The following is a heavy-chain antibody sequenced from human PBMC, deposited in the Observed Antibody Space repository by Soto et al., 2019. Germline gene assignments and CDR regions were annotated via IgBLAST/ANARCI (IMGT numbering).Heavy chain of an antibody. Sequence: SETLSLTCTVYGGSFSVYYWSWIRQPPGKGREGIGEINHSGSTNYNPSLKSRVTISVDTSKNQFSLKLSSVTAADTAVYYCARGYYYGSGSYYVSGRDYYYYGMDVWGQGTTVTVSS. CDR1: GGSFSVYY. V-gene: IGHV4-34*01. D-gene: IGHD3-10*01. CDR2: INHSGST. J-gene: IGHJ6*02. CDR3: ARGYYYGSGSYYVSGRDYYYYGMDV.